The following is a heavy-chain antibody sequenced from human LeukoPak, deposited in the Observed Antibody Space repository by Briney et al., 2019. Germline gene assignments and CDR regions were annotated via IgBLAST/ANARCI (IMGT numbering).Heavy chain of an antibody. CDR2: ISGSSGST. V-gene: IGHV3-23*01. CDR3: AKAPRVVVVPAASWFDP. CDR1: GFTFSSYA. D-gene: IGHD2-2*01. J-gene: IGHJ5*02. Sequence: HSGGSLRLSCAASGFTFSSYAMSWVRQAPGKGLEWVSAISGSSGSTYYADSVKGRFTISRDNSKNTLYLQMNSLRAEDTAVYYCAKAPRVVVVPAASWFDPWGQGTLVTVSS.